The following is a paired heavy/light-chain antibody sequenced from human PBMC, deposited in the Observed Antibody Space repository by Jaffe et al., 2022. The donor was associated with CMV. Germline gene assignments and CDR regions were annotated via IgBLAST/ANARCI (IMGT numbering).Heavy chain of an antibody. V-gene: IGHV4-39*01. Sequence: QLQLQESGPGLVTPSETLSLTCTVSGDSISSGTSFWGWLRQPPGKGLEWIGSISMALGTRYHPSLKSRVTISVDTSRNQFSLRLTSVTAADTAVYYCARHADRGAGVVTAIDYWGQGTLVTVSS. D-gene: IGHD2-21*02. CDR1: GDSISSGTSF. CDR3: ARHADRGAGVVTAIDY. J-gene: IGHJ4*02. CDR2: ISMALGT.
Light chain of an antibody. J-gene: IGKJ3*01. CDR2: DAS. V-gene: IGKV3-11*01. CDR3: QQRKIWPPLT. Sequence: EVVLTQSPATLSLSPGERATLSCRTSQSVDIYLAWYQQKPGQAPRLLIYDASNRATGIPARFSGSGSGTDFTLTISSLEPEDFAVYYCQQRKIWPPLTFGPGTKVDIK. CDR1: QSVDIY.